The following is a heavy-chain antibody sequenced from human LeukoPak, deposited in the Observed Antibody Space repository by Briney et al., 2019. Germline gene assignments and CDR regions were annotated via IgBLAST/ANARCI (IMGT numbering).Heavy chain of an antibody. Sequence: SVKVSCKASGDTFSSNTYSWVRQAPGQGLEWMGRIVPMFEEAVYAQKFQGRVTITADESTSTAYMELSSLRSEDTAVYYCARDLGDGYNYEYAFDIWGQGTMVTVSS. CDR1: GDTFSSNT. CDR3: ARDLGDGYNYEYAFDI. J-gene: IGHJ3*02. V-gene: IGHV1-69*13. D-gene: IGHD5-24*01. CDR2: IVPMFEEA.